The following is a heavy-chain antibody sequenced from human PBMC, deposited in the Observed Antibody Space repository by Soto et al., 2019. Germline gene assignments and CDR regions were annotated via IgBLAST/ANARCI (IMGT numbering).Heavy chain of an antibody. CDR2: ISYDGSNK. CDR1: RFTFSNYG. CDR3: VKGGYHYFDY. Sequence: GGSLILSCAASRFTFSNYGMHWVRQTPGKGLEWVAVISYDGSNKYYADSVKGRFTISRDNSKNTLYLQMNSLRAEDTAVYYCVKGGYHYFDYWGQGTLVTVSS. D-gene: IGHD5-12*01. J-gene: IGHJ4*02. V-gene: IGHV3-30*18.